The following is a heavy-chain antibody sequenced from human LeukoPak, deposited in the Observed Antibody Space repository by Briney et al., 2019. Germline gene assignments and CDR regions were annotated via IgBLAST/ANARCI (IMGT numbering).Heavy chain of an antibody. Sequence: PGGSLRLSCAASGFTFSDYYMSRIRQAPGKGLEWVSYISSSGSTIYYADSVKGRFTISRDNAKNSLYLQMNSLRAEDTAVYYCARSGGYCSSTSCYIVLWGQGTLVTVSS. CDR3: ARSGGYCSSTSCYIVL. J-gene: IGHJ4*02. D-gene: IGHD2-2*02. V-gene: IGHV3-11*04. CDR1: GFTFSDYY. CDR2: ISSSGSTI.